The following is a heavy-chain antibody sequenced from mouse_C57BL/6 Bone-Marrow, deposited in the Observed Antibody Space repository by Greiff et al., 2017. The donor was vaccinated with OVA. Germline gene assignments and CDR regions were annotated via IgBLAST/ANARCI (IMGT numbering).Heavy chain of an antibody. V-gene: IGHV5-4*01. J-gene: IGHJ2*01. CDR1: GFAFSSYA. Sequence: DVKLVESGGGLVKPGGSLKLSCAASGFAFSSYAMSWVRQTPEKRLEWVATISDGGSYTYYPDNVKGRFTISRDNAKNNLYLQMSHLKSEDTAMYYCARDTGGFDYWGQGTTLTVSS. CDR2: ISDGGSYT. CDR3: ARDTGGFDY.